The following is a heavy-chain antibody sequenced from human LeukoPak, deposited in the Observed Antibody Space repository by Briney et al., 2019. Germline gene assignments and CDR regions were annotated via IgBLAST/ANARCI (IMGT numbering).Heavy chain of an antibody. J-gene: IGHJ4*02. CDR2: INPNSGGT. CDR1: GYTFTDYY. CDR3: ARDLYIVATMGSYYFDY. Sequence: ASVKVSCKASGYTFTDYYIHWVRQAPGQGLEWMGWINPNSGGTNYAQKFQGRVTMTRDTSISTAYMELSRLRSDDTAVYYCARDLYIVATMGSYYFDYWGQGTLVTVSS. D-gene: IGHD5-12*01. V-gene: IGHV1-2*02.